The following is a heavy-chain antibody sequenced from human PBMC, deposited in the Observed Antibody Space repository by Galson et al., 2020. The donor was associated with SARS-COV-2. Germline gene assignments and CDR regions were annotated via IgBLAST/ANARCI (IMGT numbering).Heavy chain of an antibody. CDR2: INHSGST. CDR3: ARDSMAQCES. CDR1: GGSFSGYY. V-gene: IGHV4-34*01. Sequence: SETLSLTCAVSGGSFSGYYWAWIRQPPGKGLEWIGEINHSGSTNYNPSLKSRVTISVDTSKNQFSLMLSSVTAADTAVYYCARDSMAQCESWGQGTLVTVCS. D-gene: IGHD3-10*01. J-gene: IGHJ5*02.